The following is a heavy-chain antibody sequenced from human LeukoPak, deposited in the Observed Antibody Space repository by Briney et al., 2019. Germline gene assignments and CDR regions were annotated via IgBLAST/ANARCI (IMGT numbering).Heavy chain of an antibody. D-gene: IGHD4-17*01. CDR1: GGSFSGYY. J-gene: IGHJ4*02. V-gene: IGHV4-34*01. Sequence: SETLSLTCAVYGGSFSGYYWSWIRQPPGKGLEWIGEINHSGSTNYNPSLKSRVTISVDTSKNQFSLKLSSVTAADTAVYYCARGEDGTGDYRPTYFDSWGQGTLVTVSS. CDR3: ARGEDGTGDYRPTYFDS. CDR2: INHSGST.